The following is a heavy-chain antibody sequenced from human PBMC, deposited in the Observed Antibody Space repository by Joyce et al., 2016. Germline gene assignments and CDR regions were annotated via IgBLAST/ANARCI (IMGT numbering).Heavy chain of an antibody. CDR1: GYFFTTYG. V-gene: IGHV1-18*03. CDR2: ISAHHGNT. CDR3: ARDIHYYNSSGYYWGAFDI. D-gene: IGHD3-22*01. Sequence: QVQLVQSGPEVKKPGASVEVSCKASGYFFTTYGISWVRQAPGQGFEWMGWISAHHGNTKYAQKFQGRVTMTIDTSTSTAYMELESLRSDDMAVYYCARDIHYYNSSGYYWGAFDIWGQGTMVSVSS. J-gene: IGHJ3*02.